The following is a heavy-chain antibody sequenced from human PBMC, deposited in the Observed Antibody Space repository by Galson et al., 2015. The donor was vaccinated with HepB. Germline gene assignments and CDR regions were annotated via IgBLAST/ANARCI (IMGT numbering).Heavy chain of an antibody. V-gene: IGHV1-18*01. J-gene: IGHJ3*02. Sequence: SVKVSCKASGYTFTSYGISWVRQAPGQGLEWMGWISAYNDNTNYAQKLQGRVTMTTDTSTSTAYMELRSLRSDDTAVYYCARDPNSGSYHDAFDIWGQGTMVTVSS. CDR1: GYTFTSYG. D-gene: IGHD1-26*01. CDR2: ISAYNDNT. CDR3: ARDPNSGSYHDAFDI.